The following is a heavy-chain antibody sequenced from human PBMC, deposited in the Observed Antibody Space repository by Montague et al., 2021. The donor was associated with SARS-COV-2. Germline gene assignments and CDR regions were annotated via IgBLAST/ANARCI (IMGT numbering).Heavy chain of an antibody. CDR3: VRPLWFGDSDYFFES. CDR1: GFTFRSYW. Sequence: SRRLSCSASGFTFRSYWMHWVRQVPGRGPVWVSRIKPDGTSTNYAASAKGRFTISRDNAKNTLSLQMNNLRAEDTAVYYCVRPLWFGDSDYFFESWGQGTLVTVSS. D-gene: IGHD3-10*01. V-gene: IGHV3-74*01. J-gene: IGHJ4*02. CDR2: IKPDGTST.